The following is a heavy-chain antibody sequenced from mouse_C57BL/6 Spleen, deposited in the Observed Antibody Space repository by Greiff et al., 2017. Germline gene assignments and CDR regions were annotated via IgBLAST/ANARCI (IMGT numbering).Heavy chain of an antibody. Sequence: QVQLQQSGPGLVQPSQSLSITCTVSGFSLTSYGVHWVRQSPGKGLEWLGVIWSGGSTDYNAAFISRLSISKDNSKSQVFFKMNSLQADDTAIYYCAGGGSYWYFDVWGTGTTVTVSS. CDR2: IWSGGST. J-gene: IGHJ1*03. V-gene: IGHV2-2*01. CDR1: GFSLTSYG. CDR3: AGGGSYWYFDV. D-gene: IGHD1-1*01.